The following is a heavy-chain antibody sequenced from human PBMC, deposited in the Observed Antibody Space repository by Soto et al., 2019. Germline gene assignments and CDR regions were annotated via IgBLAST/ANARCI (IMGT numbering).Heavy chain of an antibody. D-gene: IGHD3-3*01. J-gene: IGHJ5*02. V-gene: IGHV1-2*02. CDR3: ARGGGTILAPLP. Sequence: ASETVSCTAFGYTFTGYFMHWVRQAPGQGLEWLGWINPNSGATKYAQKFQGRVTLTRDTSINTAYMELSMLRSDDTAVYYCARGGGTILAPLPWGQGTLVTVSS. CDR1: GYTFTGYF. CDR2: INPNSGAT.